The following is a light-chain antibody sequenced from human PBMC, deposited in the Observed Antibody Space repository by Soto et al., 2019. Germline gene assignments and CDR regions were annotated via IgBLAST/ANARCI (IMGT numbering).Light chain of an antibody. Sequence: QSVRTQPASVSGSPGQSITISCTGTSSDVGGYNYVSWYQHHPGKAPKLMIYDVSNRPSGVSNRFSGSKSGNTASLTISGLQPEDEADYYCSSYTTSTTCQIVFRTGTKVTDL. CDR2: DVS. CDR1: SSDVGGYNY. V-gene: IGLV2-14*03. J-gene: IGLJ1*01. CDR3: SSYTTSTTCQIV.